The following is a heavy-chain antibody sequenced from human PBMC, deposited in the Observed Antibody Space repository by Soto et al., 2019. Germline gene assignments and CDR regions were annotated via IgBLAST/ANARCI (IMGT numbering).Heavy chain of an antibody. J-gene: IGHJ6*02. CDR1: GYTFINYG. Sequence: QVQLVQSGAEVKKPGASVKVSCKASGYTFINYGIIWVRQAPGQGLEWVGWINTYNGNKDWAQKVQGRVTMTTDTSTITAYMELRSLRSDDTAIYYCAKVWKSGSSWGIDVWGQGTTVTVSS. CDR3: AKVWKSGSSWGIDV. CDR2: INTYNGNK. D-gene: IGHD6-6*01. V-gene: IGHV1-18*01.